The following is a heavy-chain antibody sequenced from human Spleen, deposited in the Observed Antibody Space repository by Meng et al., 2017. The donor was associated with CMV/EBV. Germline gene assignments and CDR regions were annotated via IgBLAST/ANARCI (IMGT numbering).Heavy chain of an antibody. CDR2: ISYDVRNE. D-gene: IGHD3-10*01. CDR3: ARDMGDSVDY. J-gene: IGHJ4*02. Sequence: GGSLRLSCAASGFTFSSYAMHWVRQAPGKGLDWLSLISYDVRNEYYAEALKGRFTISRDNSNNTLYLQMNSLRAEDAAVYYCARDMGDSVDYWGQGTLVTVSS. V-gene: IGHV3-30*01. CDR1: GFTFSSYA.